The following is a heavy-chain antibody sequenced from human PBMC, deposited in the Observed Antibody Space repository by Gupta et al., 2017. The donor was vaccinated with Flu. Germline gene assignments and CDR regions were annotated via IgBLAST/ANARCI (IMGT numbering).Heavy chain of an antibody. J-gene: IGHJ3*02. CDR2: LRGGGGST. V-gene: IGHV3-23*01. CDR3: AKSRESLPPGDGFDI. D-gene: IGHD2-21*01. Sequence: EVQLLESGGGLVQPGGSLRLSCAATGFTFTNYGMNWVRQAPGKGLEWVSALRGGGGSTWFTDYVKGRFTISRDNSKNILYLQMNSLRAEDTAVYDGAKSRESLPPGDGFDIWGQGTMVSVSS. CDR1: GFTFTNYG.